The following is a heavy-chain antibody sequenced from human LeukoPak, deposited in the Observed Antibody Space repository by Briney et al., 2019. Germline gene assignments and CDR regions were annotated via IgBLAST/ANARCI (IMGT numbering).Heavy chain of an antibody. Sequence: SETLSLTCAVSGGSFSGYYWSWIRQPPGKGLEWIGEINHSGSTNYNPSLKSRVTISVDTSKNQFSLKLTSVTAADTAVYYCARDRGYGDPFDSWGQGTLVTVSS. CDR2: INHSGST. V-gene: IGHV4-34*01. CDR3: ARDRGYGDPFDS. J-gene: IGHJ4*02. CDR1: GGSFSGYY. D-gene: IGHD4-17*01.